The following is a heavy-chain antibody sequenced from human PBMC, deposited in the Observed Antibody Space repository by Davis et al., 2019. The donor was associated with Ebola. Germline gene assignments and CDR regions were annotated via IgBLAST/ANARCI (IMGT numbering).Heavy chain of an antibody. V-gene: IGHV3-48*02. D-gene: IGHD3-3*01. Sequence: PGGSLRLSCAASGFTFSSYSMNWVSQAPGKGLEWVSYISSSSSTIYYADSVKGRFTISRDNAKNSLYLQMNSLRDEDTAVYYCARSGLSFGVVKYHYGMDVWGKGTTVTVSS. CDR2: ISSSSSTI. CDR3: ARSGLSFGVVKYHYGMDV. CDR1: GFTFSSYS. J-gene: IGHJ6*04.